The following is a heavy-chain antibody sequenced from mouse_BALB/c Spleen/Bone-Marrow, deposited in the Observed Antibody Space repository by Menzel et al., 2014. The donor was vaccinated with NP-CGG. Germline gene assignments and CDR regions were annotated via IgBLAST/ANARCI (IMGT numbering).Heavy chain of an antibody. CDR3: ARDNYYGYHWYFDV. Sequence: EVQRVESGGGLVQPGGSLRLSCATSGFTFTDYYMSWVRQPPGKALEWLGFIRNKANGYTTEYSAPVKGRFTISRDNSQSILYLQMNTLRAEDSATYYCARDNYYGYHWYFDVWGAGTTVTVSS. CDR1: GFTFTDYY. J-gene: IGHJ1*01. D-gene: IGHD1-2*01. CDR2: IRNKANGYTT. V-gene: IGHV7-3*02.